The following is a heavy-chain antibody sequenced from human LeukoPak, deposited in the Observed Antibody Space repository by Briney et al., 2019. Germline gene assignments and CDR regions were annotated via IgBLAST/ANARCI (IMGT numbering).Heavy chain of an antibody. J-gene: IGHJ4*02. CDR1: GFTFSDYW. V-gene: IGHV3-74*01. CDR2: IDADGSAT. CDR3: ARLTGTSSPGVDY. D-gene: IGHD1-14*01. Sequence: GGSLRLSCAASGFTFSDYWMHWVRQAPGKGLVWVSGIDADGSATVYADSVKGRSTISRDNAKNTVFLQMNSLTAEDTAVYFCARLTGTSSPGVDYWGQGTLVTVSS.